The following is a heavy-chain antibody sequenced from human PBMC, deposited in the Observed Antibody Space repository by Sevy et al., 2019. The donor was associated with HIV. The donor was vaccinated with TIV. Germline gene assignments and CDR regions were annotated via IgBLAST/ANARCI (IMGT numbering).Heavy chain of an antibody. D-gene: IGHD5-18*01. V-gene: IGHV3-48*02. J-gene: IGHJ4*02. CDR3: ARGGFSYEYPYDY. Sequence: GGSLRLSCAASEFTFSIYSMNWVRQAPGKGLEWVSYISSSSTTIYYADSVKGRFTISRDNAKNLLYLHMNSLRDEDTAVYYCARGGFSYEYPYDYWGQRTLVTVSS. CDR2: ISSSSTTI. CDR1: EFTFSIYS.